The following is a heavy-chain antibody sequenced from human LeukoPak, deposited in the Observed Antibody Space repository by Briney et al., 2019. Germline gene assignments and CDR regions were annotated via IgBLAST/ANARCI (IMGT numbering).Heavy chain of an antibody. CDR1: GFTFSSYV. CDR3: ARAQTLSPFDY. CDR2: ISYDGSNK. J-gene: IGHJ4*02. V-gene: IGHV3-30-3*01. Sequence: GGSLRLSCAASGFTFSSYVMHWGQQAAGKRLEWVAVISYDGSNKYYADSVQGRFTISRDNSKNTLYLQMNSLRAEDTAVYYCARAQTLSPFDYWGQGTLVTVSS.